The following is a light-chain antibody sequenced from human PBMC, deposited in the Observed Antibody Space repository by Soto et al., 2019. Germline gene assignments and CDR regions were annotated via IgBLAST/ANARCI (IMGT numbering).Light chain of an antibody. CDR1: QRVSSSY. V-gene: IGKV3-20*01. CDR3: QQYGSSPFT. Sequence: ESVLTQSPGTLSMSPGERATLSCRARQRVSSSYSAWYQQKPGQAPRLLIYGGSSRATGIPDRFSGSGSGTDFTLTISRLEPEDFAVNYCQQYGSSPFTFGPGTKVDIK. J-gene: IGKJ3*01. CDR2: GGS.